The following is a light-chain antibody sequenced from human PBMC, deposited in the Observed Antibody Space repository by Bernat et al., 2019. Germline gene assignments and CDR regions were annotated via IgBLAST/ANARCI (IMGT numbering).Light chain of an antibody. CDR3: PQYYAWPRN. CDR2: GAS. CDR1: QSVSNN. Sequence: EIVMTQSPATLSVSPGERATLSCRASQSVSNNLAWYQQKPGQAPRLLIYGASTRATGIPDRFSGSGSGTEFTLTISSLQSEDFSVYYCPQYYAWPRNFGGGTKVESK. V-gene: IGKV3-15*01. J-gene: IGKJ4*01.